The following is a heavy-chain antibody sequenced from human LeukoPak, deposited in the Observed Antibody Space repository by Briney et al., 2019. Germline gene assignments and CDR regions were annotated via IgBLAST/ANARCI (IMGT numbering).Heavy chain of an antibody. D-gene: IGHD3-16*01. CDR2: ISGRSSHI. CDR3: GRAFPPLRTSSAGDL. V-gene: IGHV3-21*01. CDR1: GFIFSDCD. Sequence: GGSLRLSCSASGFIFSDCDMNWVRQAPGKGLEWVSAISGRSSHIYYGESVKGRFTISRDNAKNSLYLQMDSLGVEDTAVYYCGRAFPPLRTSSAGDLWGQGTLVIVSS. J-gene: IGHJ1*01.